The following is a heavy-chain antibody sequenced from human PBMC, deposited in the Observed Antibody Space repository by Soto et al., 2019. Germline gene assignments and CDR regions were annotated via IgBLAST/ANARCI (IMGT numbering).Heavy chain of an antibody. D-gene: IGHD7-27*01. CDR2: ISSSSSYI. CDR1: GFTFSSYS. J-gene: IGHJ4*02. CDR3: ARDRSWGELDY. V-gene: IGHV3-21*01. Sequence: GGSLRLSCAASGFTFSSYSMNWVRQAPGKGLEWVSSISSSSSYIHYADSVKGRFTISRDNAKNSLYLQMNSLRAEDTAVYYCARDRSWGELDYWGQGTLVTVSS.